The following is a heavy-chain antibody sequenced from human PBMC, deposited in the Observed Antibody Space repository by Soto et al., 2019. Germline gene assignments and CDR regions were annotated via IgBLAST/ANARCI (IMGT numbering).Heavy chain of an antibody. CDR2: ITDSSDTV. D-gene: IGHD3-3*01. CDR3: ARDFGHGYYLDY. Sequence: EVQLVESGGGLVQPGGSLRLSCVASGFSFSNYNMNWVRQAPGKGLEWVSYITDSSDTVHYADSVRGRFTISRDNAASSLYLQMNSLRDEDTVVYFCARDFGHGYYLDYWGRGTLVTVSS. V-gene: IGHV3-48*02. J-gene: IGHJ4*02. CDR1: GFSFSNYN.